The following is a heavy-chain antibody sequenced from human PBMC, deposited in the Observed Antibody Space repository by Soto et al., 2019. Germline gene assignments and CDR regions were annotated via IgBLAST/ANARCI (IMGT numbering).Heavy chain of an antibody. CDR3: ARSYYYDTSGPPGGY. CDR2: IYPGDSDT. J-gene: IGHJ3*01. CDR1: GYSFSNYW. V-gene: IGHV5-51*01. D-gene: IGHD3-22*01. Sequence: GESLKISCKGSGYSFSNYWIGWVRQMPGKGLEWMGIIYPGDSDTRYSPSFQGQVTISADKSISTAYLQWSSLKASDTAMYYCARSYYYDTSGPPGGYWGQGTMVTV.